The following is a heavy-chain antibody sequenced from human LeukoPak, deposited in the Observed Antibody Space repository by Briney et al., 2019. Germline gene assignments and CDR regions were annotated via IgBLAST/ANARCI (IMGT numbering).Heavy chain of an antibody. V-gene: IGHV1-69*13. Sequence: SVKVSFKASGGTFSSYAISWVRQAPGQGLEWMGGIIPIFGTANYAQKFQGRVTITADESTSTAYMELSSLRSEDTAVYYCASLPEYSSGWSRSYYYYYGMDVWGQGTTVTVSS. CDR1: GGTFSSYA. CDR2: IIPIFGTA. D-gene: IGHD6-19*01. CDR3: ASLPEYSSGWSRSYYYYYGMDV. J-gene: IGHJ6*02.